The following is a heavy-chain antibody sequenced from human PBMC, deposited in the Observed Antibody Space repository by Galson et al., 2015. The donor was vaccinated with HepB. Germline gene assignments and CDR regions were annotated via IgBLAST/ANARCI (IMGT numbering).Heavy chain of an antibody. D-gene: IGHD3-3*01. J-gene: IGHJ6*02. CDR3: AREVPLRSSGAMDV. CDR1: GYTFAIYA. Sequence: SVKVSCKASGYTFAIYALSWVRHAPGQGLEWMGWINVANGNTRYSPRFQNRVTISGDTSASTAYMELSSRRSQDTAVYYCAREVPLRSSGAMDVWGQGTTVTVSS. V-gene: IGHV1-3*01. CDR2: INVANGNT.